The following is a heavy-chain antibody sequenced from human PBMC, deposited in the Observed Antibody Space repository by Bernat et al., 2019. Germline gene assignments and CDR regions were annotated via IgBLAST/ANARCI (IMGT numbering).Heavy chain of an antibody. CDR3: AKDLYCSTTRCY. V-gene: IGHV3-23*01. CDR2: ISSSGGST. J-gene: IGHJ4*02. Sequence: EVQLLESGGGLVQPGGSLRLSCAASGFTFSAYAMSWDRQAPGKGLEWVTAISSSGGSTYYADSVKGRFTISRDISKNTLYLQMNSLRAEDTAIYYCAKDLYCSTTRCYWGQGTLVTVSS. CDR1: GFTFSAYA. D-gene: IGHD2-2*01.